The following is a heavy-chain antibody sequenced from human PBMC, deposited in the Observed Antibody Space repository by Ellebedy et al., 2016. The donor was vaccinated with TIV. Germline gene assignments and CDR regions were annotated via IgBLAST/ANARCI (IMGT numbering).Heavy chain of an antibody. J-gene: IGHJ4*02. CDR1: GYSFSTYG. CDR3: ARDNLEAAGTRGEFDY. D-gene: IGHD6-13*01. V-gene: IGHV1-18*01. Sequence: AASVKVSCKASGYSFSTYGISWVRQAPGQGLEWMGWISPYNGNTMYAQRLQGRLTMTTDTSTSTVYMELRSLRSDDTAVDYCARDNLEAAGTRGEFDYWGQGTLVTVSS. CDR2: ISPYNGNT.